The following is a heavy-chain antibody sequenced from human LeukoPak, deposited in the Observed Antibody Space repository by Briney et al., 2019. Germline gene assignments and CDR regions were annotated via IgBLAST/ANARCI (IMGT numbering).Heavy chain of an antibody. Sequence: SETLSLTCTVSGGSISSYYWSWIRQPPGKGLEWIGYIYYSGSTNYNPSLKSRVTISVDTSKNQFSLKLSSVTAADTAVYYCARDHYCSSTSCWHYYYYYMDVWGKGTTVTVSS. CDR2: IYYSGST. D-gene: IGHD2-2*01. V-gene: IGHV4-59*12. CDR1: GGSISSYY. J-gene: IGHJ6*03. CDR3: ARDHYCSSTSCWHYYYYYMDV.